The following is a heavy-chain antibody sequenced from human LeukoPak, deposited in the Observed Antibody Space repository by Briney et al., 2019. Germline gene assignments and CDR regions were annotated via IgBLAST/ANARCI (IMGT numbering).Heavy chain of an antibody. V-gene: IGHV4-4*07. CDR1: GYSISSGYF. Sequence: PSETLSLTCSVSGYSISSGYFWTWIRQPAGMGLEWIGRIYTSGSTNYKPSLKSRVTMSVDTSKNQFSLKLSSVTAADTAVYFCARGSTRYDYWGQGTLVTVSS. CDR3: ARGSTRYDY. J-gene: IGHJ4*02. CDR2: IYTSGST. D-gene: IGHD2-2*01.